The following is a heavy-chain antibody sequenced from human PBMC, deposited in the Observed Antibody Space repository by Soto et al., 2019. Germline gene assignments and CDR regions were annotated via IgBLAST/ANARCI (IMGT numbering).Heavy chain of an antibody. D-gene: IGHD4-17*01. CDR2: INADGNYT. Sequence: EVQLVESGGGLVQPGGSLRLSCAASGFTFSIYWMHWVRQVPGKGLVWVSRINADGNYTSNADFVKGRFTVSRDNTKNTLYLQVDSLRAEDTAVYFCARGGAYGDYRSDSWGQGTLVTVSS. J-gene: IGHJ4*02. CDR3: ARGGAYGDYRSDS. V-gene: IGHV3-74*01. CDR1: GFTFSIYW.